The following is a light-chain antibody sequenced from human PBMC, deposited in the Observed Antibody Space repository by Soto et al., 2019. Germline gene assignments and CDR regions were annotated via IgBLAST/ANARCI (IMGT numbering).Light chain of an antibody. CDR3: QSYDSSLSGYVV. CDR1: SSNIGAGYD. V-gene: IGLV1-40*01. J-gene: IGLJ2*01. CDR2: GNS. Sequence: VLTQPPSVSGAPGQRVTISCTGSSSNIGAGYDVHWYQQLPGTAPKLLIYGNSNRPSGVPDRFSGSKSGTSASLAITGLQAEDEADYYCQSYDSSLSGYVVFGGGTQLTVL.